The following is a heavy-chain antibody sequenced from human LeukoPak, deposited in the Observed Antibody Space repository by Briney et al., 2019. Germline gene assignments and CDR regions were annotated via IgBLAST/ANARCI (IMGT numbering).Heavy chain of an antibody. CDR3: ARLYCSSTSCYPAYYYYYGMDV. CDR2: INHSGST. Sequence: SETLSLTCAVYGGSFSGYYWSWLRQPPGKGLQWIEEINHSGSTNYNPSLKSRVTISVDTSKNQFSLKLSSVTAADTAVYYCARLYCSSTSCYPAYYYYYGMDVWGQGTTVTVSS. V-gene: IGHV4-34*01. D-gene: IGHD2-2*01. J-gene: IGHJ6*02. CDR1: GGSFSGYY.